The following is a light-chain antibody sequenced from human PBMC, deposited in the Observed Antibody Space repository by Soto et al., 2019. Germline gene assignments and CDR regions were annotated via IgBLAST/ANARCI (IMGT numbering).Light chain of an antibody. CDR2: AAS. J-gene: IGKJ2*01. CDR3: QRTYSFPYT. CDR1: ETVNAY. V-gene: IGKV1-39*01. Sequence: DIQMTQSPSSLPASVGDTVTISCRTSETVNAYLNWYQQKPGTAPKVIVYAASTLKGGVPPRFSGGGSVTELSLTISSLQPEDYATYYCQRTYSFPYTFGQGTRVE.